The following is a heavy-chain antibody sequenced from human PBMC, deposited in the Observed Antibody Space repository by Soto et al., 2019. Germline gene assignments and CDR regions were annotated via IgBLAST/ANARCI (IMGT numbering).Heavy chain of an antibody. CDR3: ARSNNYYYYYMDV. V-gene: IGHV4-34*01. CDR2: INHSGST. CDR1: GGSFSGYY. Sequence: SETLSLTCGVYGGSFSGYYWSWIRQPPGKGLEWIGEINHSGSTNYNPSLKSRVTISVDTSKNQFSLKLSSVTAADTAVYYCARSNNYYYYYMDVWGKGTTVTVSS. J-gene: IGHJ6*03.